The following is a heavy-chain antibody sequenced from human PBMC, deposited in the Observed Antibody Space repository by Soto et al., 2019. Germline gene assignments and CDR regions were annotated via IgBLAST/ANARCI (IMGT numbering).Heavy chain of an antibody. Sequence: SVKVSCKASVGTFSSYAISWVRQAPGQGLEWMGGIIPIFGTANYAQKFQGRVTITADESTSTAYMELSSLRSEDAAVYYCARAQNSFTIFGVVTTPYNVWGQGTTVTVSS. V-gene: IGHV1-69*13. CDR3: ARAQNSFTIFGVVTTPYNV. D-gene: IGHD3-3*01. CDR2: IIPIFGTA. J-gene: IGHJ6*02. CDR1: VGTFSSYA.